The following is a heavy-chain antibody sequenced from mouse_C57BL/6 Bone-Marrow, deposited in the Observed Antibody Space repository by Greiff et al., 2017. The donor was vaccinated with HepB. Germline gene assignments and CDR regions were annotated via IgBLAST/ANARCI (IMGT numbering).Heavy chain of an antibody. D-gene: IGHD1-1*01. V-gene: IGHV1-50*01. CDR1: GYTFTSYW. CDR3: ARGPFYYYGSSWFAY. J-gene: IGHJ3*01. CDR2: IDPSDSYT. Sequence: VQLQQSGAELVKPGASVKLSCKASGYTFTSYWMQWVKQRPGQGLEWIGEIDPSDSYTNYNQKFKGKATLTVDTSSSTAYMQLSSLTSEDSAVYYCARGPFYYYGSSWFAYWGQGTLVTVSA.